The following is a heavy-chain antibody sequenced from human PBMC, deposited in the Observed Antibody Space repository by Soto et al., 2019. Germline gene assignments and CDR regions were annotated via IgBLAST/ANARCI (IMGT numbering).Heavy chain of an antibody. J-gene: IGHJ3*02. Sequence: ASVQVSCKGSGYTFTSYGVSWVRQAPGQGLEWMGWISAYNGNTNYAQKLQGRVTMTTDTSTSTAYMELRSLRSDDTAVYYCARDASQGIVVVPAAKAAFDIWGQGTMVTVSS. CDR1: GYTFTSYG. D-gene: IGHD2-2*01. CDR2: ISAYNGNT. CDR3: ARDASQGIVVVPAAKAAFDI. V-gene: IGHV1-18*01.